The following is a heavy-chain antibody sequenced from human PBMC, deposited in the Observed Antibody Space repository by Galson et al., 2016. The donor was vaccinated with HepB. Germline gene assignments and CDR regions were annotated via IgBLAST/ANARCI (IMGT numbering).Heavy chain of an antibody. CDR2: IRGKSDGGTT. Sequence: SLRLSCAASGFTFTNAWMSWVRQAPGKGLEWVGRIRGKSDGGTTDYAAAVKGRVTISRDDSKNTLYLQMSSLTTEDTAVYYCTARAAKGGQGTLVTVSS. J-gene: IGHJ4*02. CDR1: GFTFTNAW. D-gene: IGHD2-15*01. CDR3: TARAAK. V-gene: IGHV3-15*01.